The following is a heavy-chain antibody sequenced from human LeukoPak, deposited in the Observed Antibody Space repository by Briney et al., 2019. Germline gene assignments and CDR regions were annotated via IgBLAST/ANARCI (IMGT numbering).Heavy chain of an antibody. CDR2: IYYSGST. CDR1: GGSISSYY. D-gene: IGHD6-19*01. Sequence: SETLSPTCTVSGGSISSYYWSWIRQPPGKGLEWIGYIYYSGSTNYNPSLKSRVTISVDTSKNQFSLKLSSVTAADTAVYYCARHEATGYSSGWYGYYYGMDVWGQGTTVTVSS. J-gene: IGHJ6*02. CDR3: ARHEATGYSSGWYGYYYGMDV. V-gene: IGHV4-59*08.